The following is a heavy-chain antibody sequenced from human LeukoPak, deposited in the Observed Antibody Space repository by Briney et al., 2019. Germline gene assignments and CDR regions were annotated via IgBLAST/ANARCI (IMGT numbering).Heavy chain of an antibody. D-gene: IGHD2-15*01. CDR2: IIPIFGTA. CDR1: GGTFSSYA. CDR3: ARVVFGSAGTHYYYMDV. Sequence: SVKVSCKASGGTFSSYAISWVRQAPGQGLEWMGGIIPIFGTANYAQKFQGRVTITADESTSTAYMELSSLRSEDTAVYYCARVVFGSAGTHYYYMDVWGKGTTVTISS. V-gene: IGHV1-69*13. J-gene: IGHJ6*03.